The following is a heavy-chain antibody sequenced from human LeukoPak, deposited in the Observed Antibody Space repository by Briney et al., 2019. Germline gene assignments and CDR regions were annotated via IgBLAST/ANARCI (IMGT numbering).Heavy chain of an antibody. D-gene: IGHD3-22*01. Sequence: SETLSLTCTVSGGSIGSYYWSWIRQPPGKGLEWIGYIYYSGSTNYNPSLKSRVTISVDTSKNQFSLKLSSVTAADTAVYYCARGYDSSGYYLYFDYWGQGTLVTVSS. CDR1: GGSIGSYY. CDR2: IYYSGST. CDR3: ARGYDSSGYYLYFDY. V-gene: IGHV4-59*01. J-gene: IGHJ4*02.